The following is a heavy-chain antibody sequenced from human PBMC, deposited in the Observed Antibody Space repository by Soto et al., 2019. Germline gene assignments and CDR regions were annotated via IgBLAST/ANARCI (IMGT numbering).Heavy chain of an antibody. CDR1: GGSISRSSYY. CDR3: ARHRARNWFDP. J-gene: IGHJ5*02. V-gene: IGHV4-39*01. CDR2: IYYSGST. Sequence: LTSSLPGGSISRSSYYWGWIRQPPGKGLEWIGSIYYSGSTYYNPSLKSRVTISVDTSKNQFSLKLSSVTAADTAVFYCARHRARNWFDPWGPGTLVPV.